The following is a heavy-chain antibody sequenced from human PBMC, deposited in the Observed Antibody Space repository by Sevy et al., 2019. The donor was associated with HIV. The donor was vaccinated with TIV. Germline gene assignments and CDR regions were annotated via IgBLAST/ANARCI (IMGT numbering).Heavy chain of an antibody. CDR2: IRYDGINK. CDR1: GFRFNNFG. V-gene: IGHV3-30*02. J-gene: IGHJ6*02. D-gene: IGHD6-25*01. Sequence: GGSLRLSCAASGFRFNNFGMYWVRQAPGKGLEGVAFIRYDGINKYYVDSVKDRSTISRDNSKDTLYLEMKSLRLEDTAIYYCAKGGSGGIDHYGMDVWGQGTTVTVSS. CDR3: AKGGSGGIDHYGMDV.